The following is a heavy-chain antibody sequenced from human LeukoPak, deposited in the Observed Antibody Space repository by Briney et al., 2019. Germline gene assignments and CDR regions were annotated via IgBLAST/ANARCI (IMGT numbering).Heavy chain of an antibody. D-gene: IGHD6-13*01. CDR2: ISYDGSNK. CDR3: AKGSSWYGGEYFQH. J-gene: IGHJ1*01. CDR1: GFTFSSYG. V-gene: IGHV3-30*18. Sequence: PGGSLRLSCAASGFTFSSYGMHWVRQAPGKGLEWVAVISYDGSNKYYADSVKGRFTISRDNSKNTLYLQMNSLGAEDTAVYYCAKGSSWYGGEYFQHWGQGTLVTVSS.